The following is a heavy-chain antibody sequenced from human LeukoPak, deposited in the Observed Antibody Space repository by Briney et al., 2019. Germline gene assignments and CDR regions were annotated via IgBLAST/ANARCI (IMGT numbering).Heavy chain of an antibody. CDR3: AKDLAQSYYFDSSAYGS. D-gene: IGHD3-22*01. CDR1: GFTFNNYA. Sequence: HPGGSLRLSCEASGFTFNNYAMSWVRRAPGKGLEWVSAISGNGGSTYYADSVRGRFTISRDNSKNTLYLQMNSLRAEDTAVYCCAKDLAQSYYFDSSAYGSWGQGILVTVSS. CDR2: ISGNGGST. J-gene: IGHJ5*02. V-gene: IGHV3-23*01.